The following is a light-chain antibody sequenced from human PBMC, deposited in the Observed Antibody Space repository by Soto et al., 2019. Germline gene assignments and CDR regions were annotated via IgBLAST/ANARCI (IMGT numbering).Light chain of an antibody. CDR1: QSVSSN. CDR2: GAS. J-gene: IGKJ1*01. CDR3: QQYNDCPQT. Sequence: EIVMTQSPGTLSLSPGERATLSCRASQSVSSNLAWYQQIPGQAPRLLIYGASTRATGIPARFSGRGSGTEFTLAISSLQSEVFAVYYCQQYNDCPQTFGLGTKVDIK. V-gene: IGKV3-15*01.